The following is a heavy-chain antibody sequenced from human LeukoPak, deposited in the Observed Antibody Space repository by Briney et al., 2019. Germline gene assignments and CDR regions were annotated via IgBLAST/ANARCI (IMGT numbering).Heavy chain of an antibody. V-gene: IGHV3-23*01. CDR2: ISGSGGST. J-gene: IGHJ4*02. Sequence: PGGSLRLSXAASGFTFSSYAMSWVRQAPGKGLEWVSAISGSGGSTYYADSVKGQFTISRDNSKNTLYLQMNSLRAEDTAVYYCAKVAYYYDSSGYYYGYYFDYWGQGTLVTVSS. D-gene: IGHD3-22*01. CDR1: GFTFSSYA. CDR3: AKVAYYYDSSGYYYGYYFDY.